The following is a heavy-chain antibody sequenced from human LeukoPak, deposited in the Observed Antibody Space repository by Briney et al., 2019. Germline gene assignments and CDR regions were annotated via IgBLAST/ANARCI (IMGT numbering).Heavy chain of an antibody. CDR2: IYSGGST. V-gene: IGHV3-53*01. J-gene: IGHJ6*02. Sequence: GGSLRLSCAASGFTVSSNYMSWVRQAPGKGLEWVSVIYSGGSTYYADSVKGRFTISRDNSKNTLYLQMNSLRAEDTAVYYCAGGRITMVRGVIIDVSYYYGMDVWGQGTTVTVSS. CDR1: GFTVSSNY. CDR3: AGGRITMVRGVIIDVSYYYGMDV. D-gene: IGHD3-10*01.